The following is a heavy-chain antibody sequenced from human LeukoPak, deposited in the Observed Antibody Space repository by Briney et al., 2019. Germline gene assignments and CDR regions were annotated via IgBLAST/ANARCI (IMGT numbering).Heavy chain of an antibody. Sequence: AASVTVSCKASGYTFTGYYMHWVRQAPGQGLEWMGWINPNSGGTNYAQKFQGRVTITRDTSISTAYMELSRLRSDDTAVYYCARDRGGPPSDYWGQGTLVTVSS. CDR2: INPNSGGT. CDR1: GYTFTGYY. CDR3: ARDRGGPPSDY. J-gene: IGHJ4*02. D-gene: IGHD3-10*01. V-gene: IGHV1-2*02.